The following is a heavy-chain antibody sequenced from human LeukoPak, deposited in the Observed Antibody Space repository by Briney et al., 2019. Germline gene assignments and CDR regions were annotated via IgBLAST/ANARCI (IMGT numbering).Heavy chain of an antibody. J-gene: IGHJ3*02. V-gene: IGHV3-11*04. CDR3: ARDGGNSRSHAFDI. Sequence: PGGSLRLXCAASGFTCSDYYMSWIRRAPGKGLESVSYISSSGSTIYYADSVKGRFTISRDNAKNSLYLQMNSLRAEDTAVCYCARDGGNSRSHAFDIWGQGTMVTVSS. D-gene: IGHD4-23*01. CDR2: ISSSGSTI. CDR1: GFTCSDYY.